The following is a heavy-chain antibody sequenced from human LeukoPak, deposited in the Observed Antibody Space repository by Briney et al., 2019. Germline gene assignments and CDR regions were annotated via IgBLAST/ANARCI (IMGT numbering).Heavy chain of an antibody. Sequence: EASVKVSCKASGYTFTSYGISWVRQAPGQGLEWMGWISAYNGNTNYAQKLQGRVTMTTDTSTSTAYMELRSLRSDDTAVYYCARGEYYYGSGSYKYFDYWGQGTLVTVSS. CDR1: GYTFTSYG. CDR3: ARGEYYYGSGSYKYFDY. CDR2: ISAYNGNT. J-gene: IGHJ4*02. D-gene: IGHD3-10*01. V-gene: IGHV1-18*01.